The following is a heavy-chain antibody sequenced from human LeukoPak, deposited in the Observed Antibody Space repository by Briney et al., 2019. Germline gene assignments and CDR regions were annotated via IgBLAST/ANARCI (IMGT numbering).Heavy chain of an antibody. CDR3: ARDDYGGNWFDP. D-gene: IGHD4-23*01. V-gene: IGHV4-34*01. CDR1: GGSFSGYY. Sequence: SETLSLTCAVYGGSFSGYYWSWIRQPPGKGLEWIGEINHSGSTNYNPSLKSRVTISVDTSKNQFSLKLSSVTAADTAVYYCARDDYGGNWFDPWGQGTLVTVSS. J-gene: IGHJ5*02. CDR2: INHSGST.